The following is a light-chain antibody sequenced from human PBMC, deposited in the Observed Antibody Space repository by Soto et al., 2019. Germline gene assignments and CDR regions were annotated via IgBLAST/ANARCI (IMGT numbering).Light chain of an antibody. CDR1: QSISGTY. J-gene: IGKJ1*01. CDR3: QQYGTSRT. Sequence: EIVLTQSPGTLSLSPGERATLSCRASQSISGTYLAWYQQKPAQAPRLLIYSESTRATGIPDRFSGSGSGTDFTLTISRLEPEDFAVYYCQQYGTSRTFGQGTKVDIK. V-gene: IGKV3-20*01. CDR2: SES.